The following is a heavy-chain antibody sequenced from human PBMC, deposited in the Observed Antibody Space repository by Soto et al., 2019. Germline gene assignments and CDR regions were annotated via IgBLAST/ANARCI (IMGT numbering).Heavy chain of an antibody. Sequence: GGSLGLSCAASGFPFSIYAMHLVRQSPGKGLERVAVISYDGSNKYYADSVKGRFTISRDNSKNTLYLQMNSLRAEDTAVYYCARDGGSSHHYGMDVWGQGTTVTVSS. J-gene: IGHJ6*02. CDR1: GFPFSIYA. D-gene: IGHD2-2*01. V-gene: IGHV3-30-3*01. CDR3: ARDGGSSHHYGMDV. CDR2: ISYDGSNK.